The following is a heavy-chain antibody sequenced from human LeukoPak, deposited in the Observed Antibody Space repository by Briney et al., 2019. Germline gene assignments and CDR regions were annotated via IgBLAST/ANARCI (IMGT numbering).Heavy chain of an antibody. CDR3: ARDCSGGSCNFDY. D-gene: IGHD2-15*01. Sequence: GASVKVSCKASGGTFSSYAISWVRQAPGQGLEWMGRIIPILGIANYAQKFQGRVTITADKSTSTAYMELSSLRSEGTAVYYCARDCSGGSCNFDYWGQGTLVTVSS. J-gene: IGHJ4*02. V-gene: IGHV1-69*04. CDR2: IIPILGIA. CDR1: GGTFSSYA.